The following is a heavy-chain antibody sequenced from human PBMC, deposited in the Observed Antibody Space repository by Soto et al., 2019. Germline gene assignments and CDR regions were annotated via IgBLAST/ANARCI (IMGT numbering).Heavy chain of an antibody. CDR3: AHRVLRTVFGLVTTTAIYFDF. J-gene: IGHJ4*02. Sequence: QITLKESGPTVVKPTETLTLTCTFSGFSLTTSGVGVGWVRQSPGKAPEWLALIYWDDDKRYSTSLNSRLIITKDTSKNPAVLTMANVDPADTATYYCAHRVLRTVFGLVTTTAIYFDFWGPGTPVVVSS. CDR1: GFSLTTSGVG. D-gene: IGHD3-3*01. CDR2: IYWDDDK. V-gene: IGHV2-5*02.